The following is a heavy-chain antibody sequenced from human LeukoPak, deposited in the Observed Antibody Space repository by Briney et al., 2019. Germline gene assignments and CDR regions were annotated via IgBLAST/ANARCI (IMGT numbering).Heavy chain of an antibody. D-gene: IGHD2-15*01. Sequence: PVASVKVSCKASGYTLTSYALHWVRQAPGQRLEWMGWINVGNGNTKYSQKFQGRVTITRDTSASTVYMELSSLRSEDTAVYYYVRWWLRGYYFDYWGQGTLVTVSS. J-gene: IGHJ4*02. CDR3: VRWWLRGYYFDY. CDR1: GYTLTSYA. CDR2: INVGNGNT. V-gene: IGHV1-3*01.